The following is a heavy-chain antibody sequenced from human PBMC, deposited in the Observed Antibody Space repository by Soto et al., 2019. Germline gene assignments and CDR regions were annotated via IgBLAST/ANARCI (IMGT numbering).Heavy chain of an antibody. J-gene: IGHJ1*01. CDR2: MNPNSGNT. V-gene: IGHV1-8*01. CDR1: GYTFTSYD. CDR3: ARGLVRITIFGVFFWNCLAPWGMCTLVLVAAVPIRRASVKVSCKASGYTFTSYYMH. Sequence: ASVKVSCKASGYTFTSYDINWVRQATGQGHEWMGCMNPNSGNTGYAQKFQGRVTMTRNTSISTAYMELSSLRSEDTAVYYCARGLVRITIFGVFFWNCLAPWGMCTLVLVAAVPIRRASVKVSCKASGYTFTSYYMHW. D-gene: IGHD3-3*01.